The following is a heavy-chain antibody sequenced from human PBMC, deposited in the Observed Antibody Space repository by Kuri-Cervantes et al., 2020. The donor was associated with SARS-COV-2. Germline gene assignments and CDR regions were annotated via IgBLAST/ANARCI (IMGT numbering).Heavy chain of an antibody. Sequence: GGSLRLSCAASGFNFSRTGMHWVRQAPGKGLEWVAVISHDGKNKKCIASGKGRFTISRDNSQNTLYLHMKSLRSEDTAMYYCANHYSSTWYGVYFQHWGQGTLVTVSS. V-gene: IGHV3-30*18. CDR3: ANHYSSTWYGVYFQH. D-gene: IGHD6-13*01. CDR2: ISHDGKNK. J-gene: IGHJ1*01. CDR1: GFNFSRTG.